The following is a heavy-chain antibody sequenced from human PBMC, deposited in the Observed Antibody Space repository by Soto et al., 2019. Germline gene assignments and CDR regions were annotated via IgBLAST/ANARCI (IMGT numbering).Heavy chain of an antibody. CDR2: IKQDGSEE. CDR1: GFTFTNYW. Sequence: EVQLVESGGDLVQPGGSLRLSCAASGFTFTNYWMSWVRQAPGKGPEWVANIKQDGSEEFYVDSVKGRFTISRDNAKNSLYLQMNSLTAEDTAVYYCVRGGTIYGVVSRYYYYYYMDVWGKGTTVTVSS. J-gene: IGHJ6*03. CDR3: VRGGTIYGVVSRYYYYYYMDV. D-gene: IGHD3-3*01. V-gene: IGHV3-7*01.